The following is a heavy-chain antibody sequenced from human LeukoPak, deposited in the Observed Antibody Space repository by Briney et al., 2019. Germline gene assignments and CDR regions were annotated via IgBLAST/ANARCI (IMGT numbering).Heavy chain of an antibody. V-gene: IGHV3-30-3*01. Sequence: PGRSLRLSCEASGFTFRSYAMHWVRQAPGKGLEWVAIISYDGSNKYYADSVKGRFNVSRDNYKNTLFLQMNSLSGEDTAVYYCGRGSSSGYHSIDYWGQGTLVTVSS. J-gene: IGHJ4*02. CDR3: GRGSSSGYHSIDY. CDR2: ISYDGSNK. CDR1: GFTFRSYA. D-gene: IGHD3-22*01.